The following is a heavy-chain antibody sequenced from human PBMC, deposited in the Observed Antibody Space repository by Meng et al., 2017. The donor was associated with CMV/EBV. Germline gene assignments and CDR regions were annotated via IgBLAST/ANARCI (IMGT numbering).Heavy chain of an antibody. D-gene: IGHD3-16*01. CDR2: ISSSSTV. CDR3: ARVTMGIRLGDTSGLDY. Sequence: GESLKISCAASGFTFSDYYMDWVRQAPGKGPEWVSSISSSSTVYYADSVKGRFTISRDNAKNSLYLQMNSLRAEDTAVYYCARVTMGIRLGDTSGLDYWGQGTLVTVSS. J-gene: IGHJ4*02. V-gene: IGHV3-69-1*01. CDR1: GFTFSDYY.